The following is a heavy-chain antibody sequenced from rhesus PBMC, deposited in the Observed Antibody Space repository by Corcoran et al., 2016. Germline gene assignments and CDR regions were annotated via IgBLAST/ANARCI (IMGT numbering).Heavy chain of an antibody. CDR2: IYGSGGST. CDR1: GGSISSSNW. CDR3: ARHEDIAAAGRFDV. D-gene: IGHD6-25*01. J-gene: IGHJ5-1*01. Sequence: QVQLQESGPGLVKPSETLSLTCAVSGGSISSSNWWSWIRQSPGKGLEWIRGIYGSGGSTEYNPSLKSRVTISIDPSKTQVSLKLSSVNAADTAVYYCARHEDIAAAGRFDVWGPGVLVTVSS. V-gene: IGHV4-93*02.